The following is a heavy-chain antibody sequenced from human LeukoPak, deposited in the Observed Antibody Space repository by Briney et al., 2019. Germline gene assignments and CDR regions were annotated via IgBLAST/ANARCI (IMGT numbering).Heavy chain of an antibody. CDR3: ARDSSGWYMGGYFDY. CDR1: GFTFSSYA. V-gene: IGHV3-30-3*01. Sequence: GGSLRLSCAASGFTFSSYAMHWVRQAPGKGLEWVAVISYDGSNKYYADSVKGRFTISRDNSKNTLYLQMNSLRAEDTAVYYCARDSSGWYMGGYFDYWGQGTLVTVSS. CDR2: ISYDGSNK. J-gene: IGHJ4*02. D-gene: IGHD6-19*01.